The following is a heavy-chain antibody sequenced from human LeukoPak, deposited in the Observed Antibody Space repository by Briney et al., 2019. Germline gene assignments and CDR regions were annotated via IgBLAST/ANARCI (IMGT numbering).Heavy chain of an antibody. Sequence: ASVKVSCKASGYIFSTYGINWVRQAPGQGLEWMGWISTYSGNTNYAQKLQGRITMTIETSTSTAYMELRSLRSDDTAVYYCARGGSRVVTYGNFDYWGQGTLVTVSS. CDR2: ISTYSGNT. CDR1: GYIFSTYG. V-gene: IGHV1-18*01. D-gene: IGHD2-21*02. J-gene: IGHJ4*02. CDR3: ARGGSRVVTYGNFDY.